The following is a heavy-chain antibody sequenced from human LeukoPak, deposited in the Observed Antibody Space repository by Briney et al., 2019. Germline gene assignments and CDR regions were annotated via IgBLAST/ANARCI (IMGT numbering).Heavy chain of an antibody. J-gene: IGHJ3*02. D-gene: IGHD3-22*01. CDR2: INPSGGST. Sequence: ASVKVSCKASGYTFTSYYMHWVRQAPGQGLEWMGIINPSGGSTSYAQKFQGRVTITTDESTSTAYMELSSLRSEDTAVYYCARDGYYYDSSGYYNGAFDIWGQGTMVTVSS. V-gene: IGHV1-46*01. CDR3: ARDGYYYDSSGYYNGAFDI. CDR1: GYTFTSYY.